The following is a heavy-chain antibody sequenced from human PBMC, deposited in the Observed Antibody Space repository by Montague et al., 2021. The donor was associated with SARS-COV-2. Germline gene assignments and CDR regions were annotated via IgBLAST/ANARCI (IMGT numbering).Heavy chain of an antibody. Sequence: SETLSLTCTVSSGSISSYYWGWIRQPAGKGLEWIGRFYTTGSTNYNPSLKSRVTMSVDTSKNQFSLKLSSVAAADTAVYYCARSTFYSSGWWDNWYFDLWGRGTLVTVSS. CDR2: FYTTGST. V-gene: IGHV4-4*07. D-gene: IGHD6-19*01. CDR3: ARSTFYSSGWWDNWYFDL. J-gene: IGHJ2*01. CDR1: SGSISSYY.